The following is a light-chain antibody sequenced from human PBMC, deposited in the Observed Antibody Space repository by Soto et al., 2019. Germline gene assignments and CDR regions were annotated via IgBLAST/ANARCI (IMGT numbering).Light chain of an antibody. CDR3: QQAHSIPRT. V-gene: IGKV1-39*01. CDR1: QRIGTY. J-gene: IGKJ1*01. Sequence: DIQMTQSPSSLSASVGDRVTITCRASQRIGTYLNWYQQQPGKAPKLLIYAASSLQSGVPSRFSGSGSGTDFTLTISSLQREDLATYYCQQAHSIPRTFGQGTKVEIK. CDR2: AAS.